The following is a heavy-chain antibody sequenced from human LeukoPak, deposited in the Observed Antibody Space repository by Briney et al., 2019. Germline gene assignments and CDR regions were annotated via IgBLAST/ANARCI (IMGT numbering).Heavy chain of an antibody. CDR1: GFTFSSYS. D-gene: IGHD3-22*01. Sequence: GGSLRLSCAASGFTFSSYSMNWVRQAPGKGLEWVSFISGSSTAIYYADSVKGRFTISRDNAKNSLYLQMNSLRAEDTAVYYCARHPHYSYDSSGSGDYWGQGTLVTVSS. CDR3: ARHPHYSYDSSGSGDY. J-gene: IGHJ4*02. V-gene: IGHV3-48*01. CDR2: ISGSSTAI.